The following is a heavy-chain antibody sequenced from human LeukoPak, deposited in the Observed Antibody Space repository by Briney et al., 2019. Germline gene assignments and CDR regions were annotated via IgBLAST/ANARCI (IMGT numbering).Heavy chain of an antibody. V-gene: IGHV1-69*13. CDR1: GYTFSGYA. CDR2: IIPIFGTA. Sequence: GASVKVSCKASGYTFSGYAIHWVRQAPGQGLEWMGGIIPIFGTANYAQKFQGRVTITADESTSTAYMELSSLRSEDTAVYYCARVPGQTTVTTYYYYGMDVWGQGTTVTVS. D-gene: IGHD4-11*01. J-gene: IGHJ6*02. CDR3: ARVPGQTTVTTYYYYGMDV.